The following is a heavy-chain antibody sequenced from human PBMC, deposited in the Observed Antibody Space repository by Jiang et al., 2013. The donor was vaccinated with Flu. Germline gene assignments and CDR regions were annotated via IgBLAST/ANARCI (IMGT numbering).Heavy chain of an antibody. CDR1: GYSFPSSW. CDR3: ARQGDFGSGSSYNPIDY. CDR2: VFPMDSDV. V-gene: IGHV5-51*01. D-gene: IGHD3-10*01. J-gene: IGHJ4*02. Sequence: GAEVKKPGESLKISCEASGYSFPSSWIAWVRQMPGKGLEWVGLVFPMDSDVRYSPSFQGQVTISADKSISTAYLQWNSLKASDTAMYYCARQGDFGSGSSYNPIDYWGQGTLVTVSS.